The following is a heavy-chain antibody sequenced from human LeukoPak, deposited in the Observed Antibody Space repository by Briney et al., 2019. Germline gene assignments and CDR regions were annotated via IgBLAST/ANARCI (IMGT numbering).Heavy chain of an antibody. J-gene: IGHJ5*02. V-gene: IGHV3-66*01. CDR2: IYTGDNT. CDR3: ARDLGQYYDTSDNWFDP. D-gene: IGHD3-22*01. Sequence: GGSLRLSCAASGFTVSSNYMSWVRQAPGKGLEWVSIIYTGDNTFYADSVKGRFTISRDNAKNTLNLQMNSLRAEDTAVYYCARDLGQYYDTSDNWFDPWGQGTLVTVSS. CDR1: GFTVSSNY.